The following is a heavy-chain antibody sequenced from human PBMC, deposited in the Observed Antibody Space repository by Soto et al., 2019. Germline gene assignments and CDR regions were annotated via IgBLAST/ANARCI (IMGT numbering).Heavy chain of an antibody. J-gene: IGHJ4*02. D-gene: IGHD1-20*01. Sequence: SETLSLTCSVSGDAISNYYWSWIRQTPGRGLEWIGCVHESGSTDYNPSPRGRVIISLHTSKSQFSLSLRSATAADTATYYCARGTRALITSFFAYWGQGIPVTVPS. CDR2: VHESGST. CDR3: ARGTRALITSFFAY. CDR1: GDAISNYY. V-gene: IGHV4-59*03.